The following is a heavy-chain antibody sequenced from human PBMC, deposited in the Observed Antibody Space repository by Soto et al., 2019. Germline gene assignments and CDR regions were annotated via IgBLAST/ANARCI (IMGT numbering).Heavy chain of an antibody. CDR2: ISAYNGNT. CDR1: GYTFTSYG. J-gene: IGHJ4*02. D-gene: IGHD1-26*01. V-gene: IGHV1-18*04. CDR3: ARPPPGGSYYFDY. Sequence: QVQLVQSGAEVKKPGASVKVSCKASGYTFTSYGISWVRQAPGQGREWMGWISAYNGNTNYAQKLQGRDTMNTDTTTSTAYMELRSLRSDDTAGYCCARPPPGGSYYFDYWGQGTLVTVSS.